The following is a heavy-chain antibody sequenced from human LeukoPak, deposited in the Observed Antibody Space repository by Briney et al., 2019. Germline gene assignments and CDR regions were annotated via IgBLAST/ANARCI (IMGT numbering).Heavy chain of an antibody. J-gene: IGHJ3*02. V-gene: IGHV3-21*04. CDR3: ARDQTPTYYDILTGYSGDAFGI. CDR2: ISSSSSYI. CDR1: GFTFSSYS. D-gene: IGHD3-9*01. Sequence: GGSLRLSCAASGFTFSSYSMNWVRQAPGKGLEWVSSISSSSSYIYYADSVKGRFTISRDNAKNSLYLQMNSLRAEDTAVYYCARDQTPTYYDILTGYSGDAFGIWGQGTMVTVSS.